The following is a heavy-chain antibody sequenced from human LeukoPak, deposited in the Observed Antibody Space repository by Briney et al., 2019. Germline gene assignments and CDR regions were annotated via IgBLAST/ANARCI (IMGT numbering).Heavy chain of an antibody. D-gene: IGHD2-2*01. J-gene: IGHJ4*02. CDR1: GYTFTSYG. V-gene: IGHV1-18*01. Sequence: ASVKVSCKASGYTFTSYGISWVRQAPGQGLAWMGWISAYNGNTNYAQKPQGRVTMTTDTSTSTAYMELRSLRSDDTAVYYCARAEAYCSSTSCMGYWGQGTLVTVSS. CDR3: ARAEAYCSSTSCMGY. CDR2: ISAYNGNT.